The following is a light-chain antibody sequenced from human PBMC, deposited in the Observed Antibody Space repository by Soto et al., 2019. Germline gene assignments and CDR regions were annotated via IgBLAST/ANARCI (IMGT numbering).Light chain of an antibody. CDR1: QSISSSY. V-gene: IGKV3-20*01. Sequence: EIVLTQSPGTLSLSPGERATLSCRASQSISSSYLAWYQHKPGQTPRLLIYGASSRATGIPDRFSGSGSGTDFTLTISRLEPEDCAVYYCQHYGSTPRTFGQGTKVEIK. CDR3: QHYGSTPRT. J-gene: IGKJ1*01. CDR2: GAS.